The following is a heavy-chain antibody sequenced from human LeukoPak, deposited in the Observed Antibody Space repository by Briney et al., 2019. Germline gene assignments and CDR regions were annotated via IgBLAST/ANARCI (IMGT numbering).Heavy chain of an antibody. Sequence: QTGGSLRLSCAASGFTFSSYGMHWVRQAPGKGLEWVAVISYDGSNKYYADSVKGRFTISRDNAKNTLYLQMNSLRAEDTAVYYCTRSRYGVNDYWGQGTLVTVSS. CDR2: ISYDGSNK. D-gene: IGHD4-17*01. V-gene: IGHV3-30*03. CDR3: TRSRYGVNDY. CDR1: GFTFSSYG. J-gene: IGHJ4*02.